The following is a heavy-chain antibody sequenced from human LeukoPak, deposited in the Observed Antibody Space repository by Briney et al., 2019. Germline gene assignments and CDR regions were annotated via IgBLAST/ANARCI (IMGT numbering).Heavy chain of an antibody. J-gene: IGHJ4*02. V-gene: IGHV1-69*04. CDR2: IIPILGIA. CDR1: GYTFTSYD. Sequence: SVKVSCKASGYTFTSYDINWVRQATGQGLEWMGRIIPILGIANYAQKFQGRVTITADKSTSTAYMELSSLRSEDTAVYYCAREKENCYDMVPYFDYWGQGTLVTVSS. CDR3: AREKENCYDMVPYFDY. D-gene: IGHD3-22*01.